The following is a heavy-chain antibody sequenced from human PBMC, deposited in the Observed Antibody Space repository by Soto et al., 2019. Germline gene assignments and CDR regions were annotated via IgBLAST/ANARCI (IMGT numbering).Heavy chain of an antibody. Sequence: QVQLVQSGAEVKKPGASVKVSCKASGYTFTSYGISWVRQAPGQGLEWMGWISAYNGNTNYAQKLQGRVTMTTDTSTSTAYMELRSLRSDDTAVYYCALGYCSGGSCYRALAFDIWGQGTMVTVSS. J-gene: IGHJ3*02. CDR2: ISAYNGNT. V-gene: IGHV1-18*01. D-gene: IGHD2-15*01. CDR1: GYTFTSYG. CDR3: ALGYCSGGSCYRALAFDI.